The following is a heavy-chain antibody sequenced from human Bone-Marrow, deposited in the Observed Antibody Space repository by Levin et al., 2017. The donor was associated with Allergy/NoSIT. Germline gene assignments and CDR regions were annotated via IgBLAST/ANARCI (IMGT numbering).Heavy chain of an antibody. CDR1: GFIFSDYY. J-gene: IGHJ6*02. V-gene: IGHV3-11*01. CDR2: ISSSGTTI. D-gene: IGHD3-16*01. CDR3: ARGIMQNNDWYGDYQGMDV. Sequence: GESLKISCEVFGFIFSDYYMTWIRQAPGQGLEWVAYISSSGTTIERADSVKGRFTISRDNAKNSLYLHMNSLRAEDTAVYYCARGIMQNNDWYGDYQGMDVWGQGTAVTVSS.